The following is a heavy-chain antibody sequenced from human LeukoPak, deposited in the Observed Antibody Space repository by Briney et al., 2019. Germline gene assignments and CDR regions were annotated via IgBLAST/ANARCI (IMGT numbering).Heavy chain of an antibody. CDR2: IDQSGGRN. V-gene: IGHV3-7*05. CDR3: ARDVEGGTFDI. Sequence: GGSLRLSCAASGFTFSRFWMNWVRQAPGRGLEWVANIDQSGGRNNYVDSVKGRFTISRDNAKNSLFLEMSSLRADDTAVYYCARDVEGGTFDIWGQGTTVTVSS. D-gene: IGHD3-16*01. J-gene: IGHJ3*02. CDR1: GFTFSRFW.